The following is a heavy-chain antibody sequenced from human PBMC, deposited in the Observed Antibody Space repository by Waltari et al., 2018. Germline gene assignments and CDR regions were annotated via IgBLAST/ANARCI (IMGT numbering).Heavy chain of an antibody. D-gene: IGHD1-26*01. J-gene: IGHJ4*02. CDR3: ARIRDSGSLLFDY. CDR1: GFSLSTSGLC. CDR2: IDWDDDK. Sequence: QVTLKESVPVLVKPTQTLTLTCTFSGFSLSTSGLCLSWIRQPPGKALEWLPRIDWDDDKFYSTSLKTRLTISKDTSKNQVVLTMTNMDPVDTATYYCARIRDSGSLLFDYWGQGTLVTVSS. V-gene: IGHV2-70*16.